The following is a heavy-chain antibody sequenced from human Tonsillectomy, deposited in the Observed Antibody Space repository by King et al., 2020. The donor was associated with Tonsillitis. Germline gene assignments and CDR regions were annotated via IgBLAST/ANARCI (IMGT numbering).Heavy chain of an antibody. J-gene: IGHJ3*02. V-gene: IGHV1-46*01. CDR3: ATDKEAVTVSGIKAFDI. CDR2: INPSGGST. Sequence: VQLVESGAEVKKPGASVKVSCKASGYTFTSYYMHWVRQAPGQGLEWMGRINPSGGSTNYAQEFQGRVTMTWDTSTSIVYMELSSLRSEDTAVYYCATDKEAVTVSGIKAFDIWGQGTMVTVSS. CDR1: GYTFTSYY. D-gene: IGHD6-19*01.